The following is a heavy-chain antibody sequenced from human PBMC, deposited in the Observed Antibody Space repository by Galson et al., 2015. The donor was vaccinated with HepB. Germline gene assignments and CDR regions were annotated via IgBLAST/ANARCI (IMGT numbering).Heavy chain of an antibody. J-gene: IGHJ6*02. D-gene: IGHD1-26*01. CDR3: ARTPWELLGFYYYYYGMDV. V-gene: IGHV1-18*01. CDR2: ISAYNGNT. CDR1: GYTFTSYG. Sequence: SVKVSCKASGYTFTSYGISWVRQAPGQGLEWMGWISAYNGNTNYAQKLQGRVTMTTDTSTSTAYMELRSLRSDDTAVYYCARTPWELLGFYYYYYGMDVWGQGTTVTVSS.